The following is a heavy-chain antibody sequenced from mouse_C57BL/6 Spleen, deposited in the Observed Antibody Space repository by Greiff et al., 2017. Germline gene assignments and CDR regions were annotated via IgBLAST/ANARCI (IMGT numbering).Heavy chain of an antibody. J-gene: IGHJ4*01. V-gene: IGHV5-16*02. CDR2: INYDGSST. CDR1: GFPFSDYY. Sequence: DVMLVESEGGLVQPGSSMKLSCTASGFPFSDYYMAWVRPVPEKGLEWVANINYDGSSTYYLDSLKSRFIISRDNAKNILYLQMSSLKSEDTATYYCARRDYDRDLGAMDYWGQGTSVTVSS. CDR3: ARRDYDRDLGAMDY. D-gene: IGHD2-4*01.